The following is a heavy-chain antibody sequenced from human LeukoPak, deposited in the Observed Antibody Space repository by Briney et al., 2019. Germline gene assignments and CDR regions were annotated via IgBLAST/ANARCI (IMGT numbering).Heavy chain of an antibody. Sequence: SETLSLTCAVSGGSISSSNWWSWVRQPPGKGLEWIGEIYHSGSTYYNPSLKSRVTISVDTSKNQFSLKLSSVTAADTAVYYCALGSAGIAAAGTACFDYWGQGTLVTVSS. CDR3: ALGSAGIAAAGTACFDY. D-gene: IGHD6-13*01. CDR2: IYHSGST. CDR1: GGSISSSNW. V-gene: IGHV4-4*02. J-gene: IGHJ4*02.